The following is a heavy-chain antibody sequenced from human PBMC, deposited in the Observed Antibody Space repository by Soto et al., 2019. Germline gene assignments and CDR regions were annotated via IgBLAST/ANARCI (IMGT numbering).Heavy chain of an antibody. CDR2: IYDSGST. CDR1: GGSISGGVGGLYY. CDR3: AREVIPLTTDWYFDL. V-gene: IGHV4-30-4*01. D-gene: IGHD4-17*01. Sequence: QLQLRESGPGLVKPSETLSLTCTVSGGSISGGVGGLYYWSWIHQPPGKGLEWIGYIYDSGSTYSHPSLKSRVTLSVDTSKNQFSLRLSSVTAADTAVYYCAREVIPLTTDWYFDLWGRGTLVTVSS. J-gene: IGHJ2*01.